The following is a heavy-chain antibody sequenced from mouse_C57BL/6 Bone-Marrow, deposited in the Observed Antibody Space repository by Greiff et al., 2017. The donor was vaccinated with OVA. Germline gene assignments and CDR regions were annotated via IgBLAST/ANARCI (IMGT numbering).Heavy chain of an antibody. CDR3: ASRYAFAY. D-gene: IGHD2-14*01. CDR1: GFNIKNTY. CDR2: IDPANGNT. J-gene: IGHJ3*01. V-gene: IGHV14-3*01. Sequence: EVLLVESVAELVRPGASVKLSCTASGFNIKNTYMHWVQQRPEQGLEWIGRIDPANGNTKYAPKFQGKATITADTTSNTAYLQLSSLTSEDTAIYYCASRYAFAYWGQGTLVTVSA.